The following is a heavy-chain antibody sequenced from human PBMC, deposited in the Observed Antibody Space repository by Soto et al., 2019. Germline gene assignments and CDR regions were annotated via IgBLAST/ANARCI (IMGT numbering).Heavy chain of an antibody. CDR1: GGDITSAGFY. D-gene: IGHD2-2*01. J-gene: IGHJ4*02. CDR2: IYYSGDT. CDR3: AREGTN. V-gene: IGHV4-31*03. Sequence: QVQLQESGPGLVKPSQTLSLTCTVSGGDITSAGFYWSWIRQHPEKGLEWIGYIYYSGDTFYNPSLNSRLTISLDTSTNQFFLKLTSVTAADTAVYYCAREGTNWGQGTLVTVSS.